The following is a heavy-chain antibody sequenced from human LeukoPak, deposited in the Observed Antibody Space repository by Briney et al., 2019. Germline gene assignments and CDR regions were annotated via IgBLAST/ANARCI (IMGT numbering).Heavy chain of an antibody. CDR3: TRDRGQWLVDY. CDR1: GGSISTSGYY. D-gene: IGHD6-19*01. CDR2: VDSSGNA. J-gene: IGHJ4*02. V-gene: IGHV4-39*07. Sequence: SETLSLTCTVSGGSISTSGYYWGWIRQPPGKGLEYFASVDSSGNAYYNPSLQSRVTISSDTSKNQFSLKLSSVTAADTAVYYCTRDRGQWLVDYWGQGTLVTVSS.